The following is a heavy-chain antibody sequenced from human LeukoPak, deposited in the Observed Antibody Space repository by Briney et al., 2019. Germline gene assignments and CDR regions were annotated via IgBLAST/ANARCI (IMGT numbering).Heavy chain of an antibody. V-gene: IGHV3-15*01. CDR3: TTVYSDSSGYYFNYCDY. D-gene: IGHD3-22*01. J-gene: IGHJ4*02. Sequence: GGSLRLACAASGFTVSNAWMSWVRQAPGKGLEWVGRIKSKTDGETTDYADPVKGRFTISRDDSKNTLYLQMNSLKTEDTAVYYCTTVYSDSSGYYFNYCDYWGQGTLVTVST. CDR1: GFTVSNAW. CDR2: IKSKTDGETT.